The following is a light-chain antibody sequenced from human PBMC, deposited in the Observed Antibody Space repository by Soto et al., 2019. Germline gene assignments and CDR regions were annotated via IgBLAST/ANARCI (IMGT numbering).Light chain of an antibody. J-gene: IGKJ2*01. CDR3: QQSYRSPYT. Sequence: IQMTQSPSSLSASVGDSVTVTCRASQSINIYLNWYQQKPGKAPTLLIYGASSLQCGVPSRFTGRGSRTDFTLTVRSLQQEEFGRYSCQQSYRSPYTFGQGTKLEIK. CDR1: QSINIY. V-gene: IGKV1-39*01. CDR2: GAS.